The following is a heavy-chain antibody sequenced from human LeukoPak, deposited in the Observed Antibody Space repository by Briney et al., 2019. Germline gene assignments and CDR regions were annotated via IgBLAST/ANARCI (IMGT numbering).Heavy chain of an antibody. D-gene: IGHD3-3*01. V-gene: IGHV3-7*01. J-gene: IGHJ4*02. CDR3: ATDRGWRTSGYYLYYFEY. Sequence: GGSLRLSCAASGFIFTNCFMSWVRQVPGKGLEWVASIKHDGSEKYYVDSVRGRFTISRDNTKNSLYLQMSSLRAEDTAVYYCATDRGWRTSGYYLYYFEYWGQGTLVTFSS. CDR1: GFIFTNCF. CDR2: IKHDGSEK.